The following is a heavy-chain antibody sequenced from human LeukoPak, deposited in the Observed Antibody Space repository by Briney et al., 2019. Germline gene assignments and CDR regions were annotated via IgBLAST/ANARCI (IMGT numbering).Heavy chain of an antibody. CDR3: ARGMDDYIVATTPFDY. D-gene: IGHD5-12*01. Sequence: GSSVKVSCKASGGTFSSYLITWVRQAPGQGLEWMGGIIPIIGTANYAQKFQGRVTITADESTSTAYMELSSLRSEDTAVYYCARGMDDYIVATTPFDYWGQGTLVTVSS. V-gene: IGHV1-69*01. CDR1: GGTFSSYL. CDR2: IIPIIGTA. J-gene: IGHJ4*02.